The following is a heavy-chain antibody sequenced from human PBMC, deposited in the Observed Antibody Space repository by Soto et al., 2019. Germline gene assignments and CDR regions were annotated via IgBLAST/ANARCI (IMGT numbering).Heavy chain of an antibody. V-gene: IGHV3-15*07. CDR3: TTAAVRRRLATEWYYFDF. D-gene: IGHD2-8*01. J-gene: IGHJ4*02. Sequence: EVQLVESGGGLVKPGGSLRVSCAASDFTFRNAWMSWVRQAPGKGLEWVGRIKSKSDGGTAAYAAPVNGRFIISRDDSKDTLYLQMNSLKTEDTAVYYCTTAAVRRRLATEWYYFDFWGQGTLVTVSS. CDR1: DFTFRNAW. CDR2: IKSKSDGGTA.